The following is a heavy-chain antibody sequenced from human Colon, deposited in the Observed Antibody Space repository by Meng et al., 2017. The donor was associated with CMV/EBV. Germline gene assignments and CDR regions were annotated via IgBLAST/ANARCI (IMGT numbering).Heavy chain of an antibody. D-gene: IGHD1-1*01. Sequence: GESLKISCAASGFVFDSYSMHWVRQAPGKGLEWVAFISYDGSNEFYADSVKGRFTVSRDNSKNTLYLQMNSLRVEDTAVYYCAREGQNQLLYNFDYWGQGTLVTVSS. CDR3: AREGQNQLLYNFDY. CDR2: ISYDGSNE. J-gene: IGHJ4*02. V-gene: IGHV3-30*04. CDR1: GFVFDSYS.